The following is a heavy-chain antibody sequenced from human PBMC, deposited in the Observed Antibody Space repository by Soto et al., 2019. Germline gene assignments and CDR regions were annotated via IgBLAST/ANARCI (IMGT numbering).Heavy chain of an antibody. CDR3: ARGDTPMITGMDSFDI. V-gene: IGHV3-7*01. J-gene: IGHJ3*02. CDR1: GYTFTSYY. Sequence: SCKASGYTFTSYYMHWVRQAPGKGLEWVANIKQDGTEKNYVDSVKGRFTISRDNARKSLYLQMDSLRAEDTAVYFCARGDTPMITGMDSFDIWGQGTMVTVSS. CDR2: IKQDGTEK. D-gene: IGHD5-18*01.